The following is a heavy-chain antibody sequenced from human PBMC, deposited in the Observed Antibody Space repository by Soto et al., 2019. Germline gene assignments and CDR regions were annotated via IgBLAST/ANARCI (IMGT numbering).Heavy chain of an antibody. J-gene: IGHJ4*02. CDR1: GYTFASYA. V-gene: IGHV1-18*01. Sequence: QVQLVQSGAEVKKPGASVKVSCKASGYTFASYAISWMRQAPGQGLEWMGWISAYNGNTNYAQKLQGRVTMTTDTSNRPAYMEPRSLRTDDTAVYYCARDPPPPDYWGQGTLVTVSS. CDR2: ISAYNGNT. CDR3: ARDPPPPDY.